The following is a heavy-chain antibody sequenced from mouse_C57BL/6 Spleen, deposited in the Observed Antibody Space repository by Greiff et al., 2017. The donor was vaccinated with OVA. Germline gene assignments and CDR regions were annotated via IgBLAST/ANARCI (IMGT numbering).Heavy chain of an antibody. V-gene: IGHV1-55*01. CDR3: ARWGTTVVNAMDY. J-gene: IGHJ4*01. Sequence: QVQLQQPGAELVKPGASVKMSCKASGYTFTSYWITWVKQRPGQGLEWIGDIYPGSGSTNYNEKFKSKATLTVDTSSSTAYMQLSSLTSEDSAVYYCARWGTTVVNAMDYWGQGTSVTVSS. CDR2: IYPGSGST. D-gene: IGHD1-1*01. CDR1: GYTFTSYW.